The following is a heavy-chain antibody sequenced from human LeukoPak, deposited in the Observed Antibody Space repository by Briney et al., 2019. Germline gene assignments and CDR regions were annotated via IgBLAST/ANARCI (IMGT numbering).Heavy chain of an antibody. CDR2: ISSSSSYI. CDR3: ARDPQYYDILTGYYPDYFDY. J-gene: IGHJ4*02. CDR1: GFTFSSYS. Sequence: KPGGSLRLSCAASGFTFSSYSMTWVRQAPGKGLEWVSSISSSSSYIYYADSVKGRFTISRDNAKNSLYLQMNSLRAEDTAVYYCARDPQYYDILTGYYPDYFDYWGQGTLVTVSS. V-gene: IGHV3-21*01. D-gene: IGHD3-9*01.